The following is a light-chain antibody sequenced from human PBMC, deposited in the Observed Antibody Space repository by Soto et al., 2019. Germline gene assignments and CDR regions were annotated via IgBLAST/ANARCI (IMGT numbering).Light chain of an antibody. CDR3: KQYNNWLPWP. Sequence: DTVMTQSPATLSVSPGETATLSCRASESVGSHLAWYQQKPGQAPRLLIYGVSTRATGIPARFRGSGSETEFPLPISSRQSEIFAFYYCKQYNNWLPWPFGKGTKGEIK. CDR2: GVS. J-gene: IGKJ1*01. V-gene: IGKV3-15*01. CDR1: ESVGSH.